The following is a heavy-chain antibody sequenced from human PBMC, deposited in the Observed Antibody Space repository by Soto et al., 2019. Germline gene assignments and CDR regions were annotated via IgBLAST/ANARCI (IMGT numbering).Heavy chain of an antibody. CDR3: AKESLLEHYGDTLFDY. J-gene: IGHJ4*02. D-gene: IGHD4-17*01. Sequence: EVQLLESGGGLVQPGGSLRLSCEASGFSFTNYALSWVRQSPGKGLEWVSTFSAGGCAYYADSVKGRFTIAKDTSKNTLHLQASSLRAEDTAVYYCAKESLLEHYGDTLFDYWGQGTRVTVSS. V-gene: IGHV3-23*01. CDR1: GFSFTNYA. CDR2: FSAGGCA.